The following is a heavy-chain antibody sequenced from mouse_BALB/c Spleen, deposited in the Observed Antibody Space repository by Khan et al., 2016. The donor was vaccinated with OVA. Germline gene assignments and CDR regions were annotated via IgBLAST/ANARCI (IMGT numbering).Heavy chain of an antibody. V-gene: IGHV2-3*01. CDR1: GFSLTSYG. J-gene: IGHJ4*01. CDR2: LWGDGRT. D-gene: IGHD2-3*01. Sequence: QVQLKQSGPGLVAPSQSLSITCTVSGFSLTSYGVNWVRQPPGKGLEWLGVLWGDGRTSYHSALISRLSIFKDNSKSQVFLKLNSQQTDDTATYFCAKWGDGSTYAMDYWGQGTSVTVSS. CDR3: AKWGDGSTYAMDY.